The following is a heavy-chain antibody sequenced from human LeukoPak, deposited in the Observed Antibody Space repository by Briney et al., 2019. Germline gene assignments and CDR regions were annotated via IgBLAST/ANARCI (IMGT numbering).Heavy chain of an antibody. V-gene: IGHV3-21*01. CDR3: ARENYGSGSYKGSFFDY. CDR2: ISSSSSYI. CDR1: GFTFSSYS. Sequence: GGSLRLSCAASGFTFSSYSMNWVRQAPGKGLEWVSSISSSSSYIYYADPVKGRFTISRDNAKNSLYLQMNSLRAEDTAVYYCARENYGSGSYKGSFFDYWGQGTLVTVSS. D-gene: IGHD3-10*01. J-gene: IGHJ4*02.